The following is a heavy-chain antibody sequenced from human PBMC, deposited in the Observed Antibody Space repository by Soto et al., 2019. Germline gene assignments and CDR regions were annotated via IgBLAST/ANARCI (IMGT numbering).Heavy chain of an antibody. D-gene: IGHD2-2*01. CDR3: ARGLGEVPAAILGWFDP. J-gene: IGHJ5*02. CDR2: IYYSGST. CDR1: GGSISSYY. V-gene: IGHV4-59*01. Sequence: SETLSLTCTVSGGSISSYYWSWIRQPPGKGLEWIGYIYYSGSTNYNPSLKSRVTISVDTSKNQFSLKLSSVTAADTAVYYCARGLGEVPAAILGWFDPWGQGTLVTVSS.